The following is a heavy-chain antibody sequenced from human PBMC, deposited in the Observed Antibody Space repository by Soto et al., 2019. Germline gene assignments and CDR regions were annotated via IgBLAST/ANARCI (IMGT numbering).Heavy chain of an antibody. CDR2: ISGSGGST. CDR3: AKDGTGYYPGDRAAFDI. J-gene: IGHJ3*02. D-gene: IGHD3-9*01. CDR1: GFTFSSYA. Sequence: LRLSCAASGFTFSSYAMSWVRQAPGKGLEWVSAISGSGGSTYYADSVKGRFTISRDNSKNTLYLQMNSLRAEDTAVYYCAKDGTGYYPGDRAAFDIWGQGTMVTVSS. V-gene: IGHV3-23*01.